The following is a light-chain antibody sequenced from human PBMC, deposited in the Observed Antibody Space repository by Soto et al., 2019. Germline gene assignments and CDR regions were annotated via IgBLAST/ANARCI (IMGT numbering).Light chain of an antibody. Sequence: EIMMAKYPATLSVSPGERATLSCRASQSVSSSYLAWYQQKPGQAPRLLIYGASTRATGIPARFSGSGSGTEFTLTISSLQSEDFAVYYCQQYNNWPQTFGQGTKV. J-gene: IGKJ1*01. CDR1: QSVSSSY. CDR2: GAS. CDR3: QQYNNWPQT. V-gene: IGKV3-15*01.